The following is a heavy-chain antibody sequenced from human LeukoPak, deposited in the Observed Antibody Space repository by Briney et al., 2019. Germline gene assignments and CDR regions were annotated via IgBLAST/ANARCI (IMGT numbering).Heavy chain of an antibody. CDR2: ISSSGSA. CDR1: GYSISSGYY. V-gene: IGHV4-38-2*02. CDR3: ARDAPGVAEYYYYYMDV. D-gene: IGHD3-3*01. Sequence: PSETLSLTCTVPGYSISSGYYWGWIRQPAGRGLEWIGRISSSGSANYTPSLKSRVTISIDTSKNQFSLRVSDVTAADTAKYYCARDAPGVAEYYYYYMDVWGKGTTVTVSS. J-gene: IGHJ6*03.